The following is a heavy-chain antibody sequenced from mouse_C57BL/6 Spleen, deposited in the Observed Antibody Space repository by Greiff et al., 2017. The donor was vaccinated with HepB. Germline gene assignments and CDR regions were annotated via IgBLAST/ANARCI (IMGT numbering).Heavy chain of an antibody. J-gene: IGHJ2*01. V-gene: IGHV5-16*01. CDR3: ARDGYYSPFDY. CDR1: GFTFSDYY. Sequence: EVKLMESEGGLVQPGSSMKLSCTASGFTFSDYYMAWVRQVPEKGLEWVANINYDGSSTYYLDSLKSRFIISRDNAKNILYLQMSSLKSEDTATYYCARDGYYSPFDYWGQGTTLTVSS. CDR2: INYDGSST. D-gene: IGHD2-3*01.